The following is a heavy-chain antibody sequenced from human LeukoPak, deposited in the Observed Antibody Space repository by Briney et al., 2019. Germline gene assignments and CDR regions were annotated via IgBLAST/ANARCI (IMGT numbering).Heavy chain of an antibody. J-gene: IGHJ4*02. V-gene: IGHV3-9*01. D-gene: IGHD6-13*01. Sequence: GGSLRLSCAASGFTFDDYAMHWARQAPGKGLEWVSGISWNSGSIGYADSVKGRFTISRDNAKNSLYLQMNSLRAEDTALYYCAKDTDGAAAGTTWGHWGQGTLVTVSS. CDR3: AKDTDGAAAGTTWGH. CDR1: GFTFDDYA. CDR2: ISWNSGSI.